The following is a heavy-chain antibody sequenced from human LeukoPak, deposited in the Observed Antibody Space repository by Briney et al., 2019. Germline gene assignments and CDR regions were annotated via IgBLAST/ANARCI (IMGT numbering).Heavy chain of an antibody. CDR3: ARGDILTGYFREFGFFDY. CDR2: INHSGST. D-gene: IGHD3-9*01. V-gene: IGHV4-34*01. Sequence: SETLSLTCAVYGGSFSGYYWSWIRQPPGKGLEWIGEINHSGSTNHNPSLKSRVTISVDTSKNQFSLKLSSVTAPDTAVYYCARGDILTGYFREFGFFDYWGQGTLVTVSS. J-gene: IGHJ4*02. CDR1: GGSFSGYY.